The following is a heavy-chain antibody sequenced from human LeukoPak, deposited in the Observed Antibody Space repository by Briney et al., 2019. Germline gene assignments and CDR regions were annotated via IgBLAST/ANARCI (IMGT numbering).Heavy chain of an antibody. CDR3: VRRSDLTTNVDY. J-gene: IGHJ4*02. Sequence: PSETLSLTCTVSGGSISSSSYYWGWIRQPPEKGLEWIENIYYSGSTYYNPSLQSRVTISVDTSKNQFSLKLSSVTAADTAVYYCVRRSDLTTNVDYWGQGTLVTVSS. D-gene: IGHD2-15*01. CDR2: IYYSGST. CDR1: GGSISSSSYY. V-gene: IGHV4-39*01.